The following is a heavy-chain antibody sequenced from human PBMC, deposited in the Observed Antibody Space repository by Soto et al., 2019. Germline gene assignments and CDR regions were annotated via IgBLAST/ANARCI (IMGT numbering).Heavy chain of an antibody. Sequence: QVRLVQSGAEVKKPGASVKVSCKASGYTFTSYGISWVRQAPGQGLEWMGWISAYNGNTNYAQKLQGRVTMTTDTSTSTAYMELKSGRSDDTAEYYCARDGYDFWSGTIPHYYDYGMDVWGQGTTVTVSS. V-gene: IGHV1-18*01. J-gene: IGHJ6*02. CDR2: ISAYNGNT. CDR1: GYTFTSYG. CDR3: ARDGYDFWSGTIPHYYDYGMDV. D-gene: IGHD3-3*01.